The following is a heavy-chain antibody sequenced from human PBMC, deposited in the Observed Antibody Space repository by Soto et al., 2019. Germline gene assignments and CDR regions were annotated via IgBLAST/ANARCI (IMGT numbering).Heavy chain of an antibody. CDR1: GFAFSTAW. CDR2: IKSRADGGTT. J-gene: IGHJ5*02. CDR3: TTVIPKAKWELCX. Sequence: GGSLRLSCAASGFAFSTAWMSWVRQAPGKGLEWVVRIKSRADGGTTDYAGPVKGRFTISRHDSINTLYVQMSSLRIEDTAVYYCTTVIPKAKWELCXWGQGTLVTVSX. V-gene: IGHV3-15*05. D-gene: IGHD1-26*01.